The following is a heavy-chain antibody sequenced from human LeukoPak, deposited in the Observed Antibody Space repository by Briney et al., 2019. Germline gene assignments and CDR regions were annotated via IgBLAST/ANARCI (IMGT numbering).Heavy chain of an antibody. V-gene: IGHV3-30*02. Sequence: GGSLRLSCAASGFTFSSYSMNWVRQAPGKGLEWVGFIRYDGSNKYYADSVKGRFTISRDSSKNTLYLEMNSLRAEDTAVYYCAKESQLSYSGTFYIDYWGQGTLVTVSS. CDR1: GFTFSSYS. CDR3: AKESQLSYSGTFYIDY. CDR2: IRYDGSNK. D-gene: IGHD1-26*01. J-gene: IGHJ4*02.